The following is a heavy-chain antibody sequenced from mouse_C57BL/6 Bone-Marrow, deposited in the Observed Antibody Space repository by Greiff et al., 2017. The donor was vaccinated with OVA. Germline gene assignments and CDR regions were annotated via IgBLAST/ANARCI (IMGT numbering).Heavy chain of an antibody. J-gene: IGHJ4*01. Sequence: EVKLVESGEGLVKPGGSLKLSCAASGFTFSSYATSWVRQTPEKRLEWVAYISSGGDYIYYADTVKGRFTISRDNARNTLYLQMRSLKSEDTAMYYCTRLLDAMDYWGQGTSVTVSS. D-gene: IGHD2-1*01. CDR1: GFTFSSYA. CDR3: TRLLDAMDY. CDR2: ISSGGDYI. V-gene: IGHV5-9-1*02.